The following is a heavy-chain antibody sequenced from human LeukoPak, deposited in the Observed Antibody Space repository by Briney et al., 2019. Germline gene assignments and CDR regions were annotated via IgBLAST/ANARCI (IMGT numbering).Heavy chain of an antibody. J-gene: IGHJ4*02. D-gene: IGHD3-3*01. CDR2: ISASGGKT. CDR1: GFSFSSYV. V-gene: IGHV3-23*01. CDR3: AKGLFLNYFDY. Sequence: GGSLRLSCPASGFSFSSYVMSWVRQAPGKGLEWVSTISASGGKTYYAESVKGRFTISRDNSKNTMLVQMRGLRAEDTAVYYCAKGLFLNYFDYWGQGSLVTVSS.